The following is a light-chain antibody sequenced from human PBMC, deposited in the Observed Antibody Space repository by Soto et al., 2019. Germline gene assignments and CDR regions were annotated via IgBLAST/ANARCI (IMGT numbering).Light chain of an antibody. CDR1: QSISGN. Sequence: VMTQSPAILSVSPGERATLSCRASQSISGNLAWYQQKPGQAPRLLMFRASTRATGFPDRFSGSGSGTEFNLTISSLQSEDFAVYYCQQYNNWPRATFGGGTKVEIK. V-gene: IGKV3-15*01. J-gene: IGKJ4*01. CDR3: QQYNNWPRAT. CDR2: RAS.